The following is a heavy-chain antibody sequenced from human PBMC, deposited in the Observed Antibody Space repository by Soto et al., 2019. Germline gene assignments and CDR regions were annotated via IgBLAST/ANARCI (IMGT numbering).Heavy chain of an antibody. CDR2: INHDGSDT. J-gene: IGHJ4*02. V-gene: IGHV3-7*03. Sequence: GGSLRLSCVASGFTFSNYWMIWVRQAPGKGLEWVANINHDGSDTYYEASVKGRFTISRDNAKSTLYLQMNSLRAEDTAVYYCARESSSGASPPFHYWGQGTLVTVSS. CDR1: GFTFSNYW. D-gene: IGHD3-10*01. CDR3: ARESSSGASPPFHY.